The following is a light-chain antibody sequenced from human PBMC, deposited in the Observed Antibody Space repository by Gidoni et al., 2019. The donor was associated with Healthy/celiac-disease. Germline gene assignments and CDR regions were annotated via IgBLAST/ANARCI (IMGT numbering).Light chain of an antibody. Sequence: QSVLTQPPSVSGAPGQGVTISCTGSSSNIGAGYDVHWYQQLPGTAPKLLIYGNSNRPSGVPDRFSGSKSGTSASLAITGLQAEDEADYYCQSYDSSLSPQFGGGTKLTVL. CDR1: SSNIGAGYD. CDR3: QSYDSSLSPQ. CDR2: GNS. V-gene: IGLV1-40*01. J-gene: IGLJ2*01.